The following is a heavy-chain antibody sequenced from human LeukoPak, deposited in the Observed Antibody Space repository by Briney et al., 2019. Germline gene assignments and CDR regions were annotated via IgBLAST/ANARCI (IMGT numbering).Heavy chain of an antibody. J-gene: IGHJ3*02. V-gene: IGHV3-48*02. CDR2: ISISGSTI. CDR1: GFTFSSYS. Sequence: PGGSLRLSCAASGFTFSSYSMNWVRQAPGLGLEWVSYISISGSTIYYADSVEGRSTISRDNAKNSLYLQMNSLRDEDTAVYYCARDRATVTTSDAFDIWGQGTMVTVSS. CDR3: ARDRATVTTSDAFDI. D-gene: IGHD4-17*01.